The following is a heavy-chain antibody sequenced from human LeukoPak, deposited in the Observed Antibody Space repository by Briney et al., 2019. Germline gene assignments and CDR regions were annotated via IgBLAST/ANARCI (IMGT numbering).Heavy chain of an antibody. D-gene: IGHD2-15*01. CDR2: IYYSGST. Sequence: SETLSLTCTVSGGSISSYYWSWLRQPPRKGLEWIGYIYYSGSTHYNPSLNTLLTISVDPSKNQFSLNLSSVTAADTAVYYCATDEIGYCSGGSCYYYMDVWGKGTTVTVSS. V-gene: IGHV4-59*01. CDR3: ATDEIGYCSGGSCYYYMDV. J-gene: IGHJ6*03. CDR1: GGSISSYY.